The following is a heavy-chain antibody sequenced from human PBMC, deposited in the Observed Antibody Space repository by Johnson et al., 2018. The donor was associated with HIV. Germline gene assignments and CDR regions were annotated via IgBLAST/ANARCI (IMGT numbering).Heavy chain of an antibody. CDR1: GLTFSNYD. Sequence: VQLVESGGGAVQPGGSLRISCTASGLTFSNYDMHWVRQSPGRWLEEVAFIQYDGSNKYYADSVKGRFTISRDNSKNTSYLQRNTLRAEDTAVYYCGGVGRTGSAFDMWGLGTMVTVSS. CDR2: IQYDGSNK. V-gene: IGHV3-30*02. D-gene: IGHD2-15*01. CDR3: GGVGRTGSAFDM. J-gene: IGHJ3*02.